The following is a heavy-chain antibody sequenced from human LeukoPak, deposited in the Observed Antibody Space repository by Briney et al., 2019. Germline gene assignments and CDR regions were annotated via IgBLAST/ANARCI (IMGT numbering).Heavy chain of an antibody. CDR3: ARDLKRLKIAVAGTRALPDY. V-gene: IGHV7-4-1*02. Sequence: ASVKVSCKASGYTFTSYAMNWVRQAPGQGLEWMGWINTNTGNPTYAQGFTGRFVFSLDTSVSTAYLQISSLKAEDTAVYHCARDLKRLKIAVAGTRALPDYWGQGTLVTVSS. CDR1: GYTFTSYA. J-gene: IGHJ4*02. CDR2: INTNTGNP. D-gene: IGHD6-19*01.